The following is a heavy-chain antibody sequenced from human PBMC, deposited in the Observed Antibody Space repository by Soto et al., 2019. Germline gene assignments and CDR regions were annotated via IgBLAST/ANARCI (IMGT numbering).Heavy chain of an antibody. V-gene: IGHV1-2*02. CDR1: GYPVTAYY. CDR3: ARGGGVGVAGSAAFDM. J-gene: IGHJ3*02. Sequence: QLHLVQSGAVVKKPGASVTVSCSASGYPVTAYYMHWVRQAPGRGLEWMGGINPATGAAKYTQTLQGRGTMTRGTSTSTVFMELSGLTSEDTAVFFGARGGGVGVAGSAAFDMWGQGTLVTVSS. CDR2: INPATGAA. D-gene: IGHD3-3*01.